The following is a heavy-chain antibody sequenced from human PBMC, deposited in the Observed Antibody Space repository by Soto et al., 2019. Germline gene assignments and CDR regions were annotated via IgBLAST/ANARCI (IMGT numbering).Heavy chain of an antibody. J-gene: IGHJ3*02. V-gene: IGHV1-18*01. CDR3: ARGRIVASIHDAFEI. D-gene: IGHD2-21*01. CDR1: GYDFTSYG. CDR2: ISAYNGKR. Sequence: QGQLLQSGDEVKKPGASVRVSCRASGYDFTSYGISWVRQAPGQGLEWVSWISAYNGKRDTAQKFKGRVTMTLAKSTDTAHMERGDLTSADTAVYYCARGRIVASIHDAFEIWGQGTMVAVSS.